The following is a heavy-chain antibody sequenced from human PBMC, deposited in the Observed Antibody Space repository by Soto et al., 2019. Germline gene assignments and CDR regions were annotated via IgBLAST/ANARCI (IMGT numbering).Heavy chain of an antibody. CDR3: ARHAGGRYDQ. Sequence: SETLSLTCTVSGAPITINYWSWIRQAPGKGLEWIGYIYYSGSTTYNPSLKSRVTMSADTSKGQFSLKLNSVTAADTAVYYCARHAGGRYDQWGPGILVTVSS. D-gene: IGHD2-15*01. CDR2: IYYSGST. V-gene: IGHV4-59*01. CDR1: GAPITINY. J-gene: IGHJ4*01.